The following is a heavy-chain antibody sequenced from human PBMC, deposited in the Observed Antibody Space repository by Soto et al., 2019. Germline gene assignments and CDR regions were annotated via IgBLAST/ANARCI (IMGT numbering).Heavy chain of an antibody. CDR2: IKQDGSEK. J-gene: IGHJ5*02. D-gene: IGHD3-3*01. CDR3: ARLDFWSGYYWFDH. Sequence: GGSLRLSCAASGFTFSSYWMSWVRQAPGKGLEWVANIKQDGSEKYYVDSVKGRFTISRDNAKNSLYLQMNSLRAEDTAVYYCARLDFWSGYYWFDHWGQGTLVTVSS. V-gene: IGHV3-7*01. CDR1: GFTFSSYW.